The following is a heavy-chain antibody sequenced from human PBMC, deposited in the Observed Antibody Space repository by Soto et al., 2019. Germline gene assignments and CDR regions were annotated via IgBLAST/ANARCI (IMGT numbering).Heavy chain of an antibody. Sequence: GASVKASCKASGYTFTGYYMHWLRQAPGQGLEWMGWINPNSGGTNYAQKFQGWVTMTRDTSISTAYMELSRLRSDDTAVYYCARDMGYDFWSGPKAEFWFDPWGQGTLVNVSS. D-gene: IGHD3-3*01. CDR3: ARDMGYDFWSGPKAEFWFDP. CDR2: INPNSGGT. V-gene: IGHV1-2*04. CDR1: GYTFTGYY. J-gene: IGHJ5*02.